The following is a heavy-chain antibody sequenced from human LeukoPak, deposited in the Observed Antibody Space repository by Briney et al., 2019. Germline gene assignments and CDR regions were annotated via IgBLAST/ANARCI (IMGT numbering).Heavy chain of an antibody. D-gene: IGHD4-11*01. Sequence: PGESLKISCQGSGYNFPIYWIGWVRQMPGKGLEWMGIIYPGDSDTRYSPSFQGQDTISADKSISTAYLQWSSLKASDTAMYYCARLESIHDYSNYVGFDYWGQGTLVTVSS. CDR3: ARLESIHDYSNYVGFDY. CDR1: GYNFPIYW. V-gene: IGHV5-51*01. CDR2: IYPGDSDT. J-gene: IGHJ4*02.